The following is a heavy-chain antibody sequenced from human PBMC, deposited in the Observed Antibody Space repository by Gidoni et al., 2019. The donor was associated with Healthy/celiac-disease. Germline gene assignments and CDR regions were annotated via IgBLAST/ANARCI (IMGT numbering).Heavy chain of an antibody. CDR2: ISYDGSNK. CDR1: GFTFSSYG. V-gene: IGHV3-30*18. Sequence: QVQLVESGGGVVQPGRSLRLSCAASGFTFSSYGMHWARQAPGKGLEWVAVISYDGSNKYYADSVKGRFTISRDNSKNTLYLQMNSLRAEDTAVYYCAKDNYPSGWSQNGMDVWGPRDHGHRLL. J-gene: IGHJ6*02. CDR3: AKDNYPSGWSQNGMDV. D-gene: IGHD6-19*01.